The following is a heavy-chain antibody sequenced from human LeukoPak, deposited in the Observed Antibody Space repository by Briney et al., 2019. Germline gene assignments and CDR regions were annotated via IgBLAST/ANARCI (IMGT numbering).Heavy chain of an antibody. D-gene: IGHD2-15*01. V-gene: IGHV3-7*01. CDR3: ARDWRQDNAFDL. J-gene: IGHJ3*01. CDR2: IIQDGSEE. Sequence: PGGSLRLSCAASEFTFSGHQMSWVRQAPGKGPEWVAKIIQDGSEEYYLDSVKGRFIISRDNGKNSLYLEMNSLRDEDTAVYYCARDWRQDNAFDLWGRGTMVTVSS. CDR1: EFTFSGHQ.